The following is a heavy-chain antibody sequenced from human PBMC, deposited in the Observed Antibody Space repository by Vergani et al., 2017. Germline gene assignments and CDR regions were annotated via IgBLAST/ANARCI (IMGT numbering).Heavy chain of an antibody. Sequence: EVQLVESGGGLVQPGRSLRLSCAASGFTFSSYSMNWVRQAPGKGLEWVSSISSSSSTIYYADSVKGRFTISRDNAKKSLYLQMDSLRAEDTAVYYCVRVYYYDSSACDYWGQGTLVTVSS. V-gene: IGHV3-48*04. J-gene: IGHJ4*02. CDR3: VRVYYYDSSACDY. CDR1: GFTFSSYS. CDR2: ISSSSSTI. D-gene: IGHD3-22*01.